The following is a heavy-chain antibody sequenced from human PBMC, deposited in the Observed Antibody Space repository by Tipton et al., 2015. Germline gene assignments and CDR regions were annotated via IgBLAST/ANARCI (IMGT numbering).Heavy chain of an antibody. J-gene: IGHJ2*01. CDR2: TYYRSNWNN. CDR3: ARDGDFWYFDL. V-gene: IGHV6-1*01. D-gene: IGHD4-17*01. CDR1: GDSVSSNTAA. Sequence: PGLVKPSQTLSLTCAISGDSVSSNTAAWHWIRQSPSRGLEWLGRTYYRSNWNNDYAVSVKSRITINPDTSKNQFSLHLNSVTPKDTAVYYCARDGDFWYFDLWGRGTLVTVSS.